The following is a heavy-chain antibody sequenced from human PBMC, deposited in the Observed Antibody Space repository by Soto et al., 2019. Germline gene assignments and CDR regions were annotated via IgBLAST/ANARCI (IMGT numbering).Heavy chain of an antibody. CDR3: ARDHAGAIGPRYYYYYGMDV. V-gene: IGHV1-3*01. D-gene: IGHD3-16*02. CDR2: INAGNGNT. Sequence: VKVSCKASGYTFTSYAMHWVRQAPGQRLEWMGWINAGNGNTKYSQKFQGRVTITRDTSASTAYMELSSLRSEDTAVYYCARDHAGAIGPRYYYYYGMDVWGQGTTVTVSS. J-gene: IGHJ6*02. CDR1: GYTFTSYA.